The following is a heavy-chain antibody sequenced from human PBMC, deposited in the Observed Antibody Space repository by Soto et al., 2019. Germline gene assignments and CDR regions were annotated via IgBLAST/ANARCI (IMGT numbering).Heavy chain of an antibody. D-gene: IGHD5-18*01. V-gene: IGHV3-23*01. Sequence: SLRLSCAASGFSFSTSSMAWVRQPPGKGLEWVSAISPSASDTLYADSVKGRFTISRDNSQNTLFLQMTSLRADATAVYYLWKRGYSFAYKWGKGT. CDR1: GFSFSTSS. CDR3: WKRGYSFAYK. CDR2: ISPSASDT. J-gene: IGHJ4*02.